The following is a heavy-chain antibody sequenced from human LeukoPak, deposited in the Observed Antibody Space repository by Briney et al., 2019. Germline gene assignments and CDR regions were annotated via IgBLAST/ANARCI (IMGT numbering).Heavy chain of an antibody. CDR2: IIPIFGTA. Sequence: ASVKVSCKASGYTFTGYYMHWVRQAPGQGLEWMGGIIPIFGTANYAQKFQGRVTITADESTSTAYMELSSLRSEDTAVYYCARDLQQPEEGYAFDIWGQGTMVTVSS. D-gene: IGHD6-13*01. CDR1: GYTFTGYY. CDR3: ARDLQQPEEGYAFDI. J-gene: IGHJ3*02. V-gene: IGHV1-69*13.